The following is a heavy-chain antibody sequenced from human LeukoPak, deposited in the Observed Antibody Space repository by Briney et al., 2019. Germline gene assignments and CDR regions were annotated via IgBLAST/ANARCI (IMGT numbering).Heavy chain of an antibody. Sequence: PGGSLRLSCAASGFTFGSYVMHWVRQAPGKGLEWVAVISYDGSNKYYADSVKGRFTISRDNSKNTLYLQMNSLRAEDTAVYYCASTGPYGDYSRFDPWGQGTLVTVSS. CDR1: GFTFGSYV. V-gene: IGHV3-30-3*01. J-gene: IGHJ5*02. CDR2: ISYDGSNK. CDR3: ASTGPYGDYSRFDP. D-gene: IGHD4-17*01.